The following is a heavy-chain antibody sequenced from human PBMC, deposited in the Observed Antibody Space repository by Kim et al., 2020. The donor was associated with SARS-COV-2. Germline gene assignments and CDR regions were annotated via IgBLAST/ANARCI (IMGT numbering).Heavy chain of an antibody. Sequence: ASVKVSCKASGYTFTSYAMNWVRQAPGQGLEWMGWINTNTGNPTYAQGFTGRFVFSLDTSVSTAYLQNSSLKAEDTAVYYCASEKYSYGLNWFDPCCQATLVTVSS. V-gene: IGHV7-4-1*02. D-gene: IGHD5-18*01. CDR1: GYTFTSYA. J-gene: IGHJ5*02. CDR2: INTNTGNP. CDR3: ASEKYSYGLNWFDP.